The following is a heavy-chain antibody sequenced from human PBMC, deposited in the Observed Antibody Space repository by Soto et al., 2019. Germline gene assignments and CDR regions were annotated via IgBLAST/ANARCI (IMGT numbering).Heavy chain of an antibody. J-gene: IGHJ6*02. CDR3: ARGGGYSYGLYYYYGMDV. CDR2: IYTSGST. V-gene: IGHV4-4*07. D-gene: IGHD5-18*01. CDR1: GGSISSYY. Sequence: PSETLSLTCTVSGGSISSYYWSWIRQPAGKGLEWIGRIYTSGSTNYNPSLKSRVTMSVDTSKNQFSLKLSSVTAADTAVYYCARGGGYSYGLYYYYGMDVWGQRTTVTVSS.